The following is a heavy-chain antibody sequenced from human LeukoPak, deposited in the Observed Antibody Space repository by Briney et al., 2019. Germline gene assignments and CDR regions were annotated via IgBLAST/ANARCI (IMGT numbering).Heavy chain of an antibody. CDR3: XXXAGTTGYXXYGMDV. CDR1: GGSISSYY. V-gene: IGHV4-59*08. CDR2: IYYSGST. D-gene: IGHD1-1*01. Sequence: SETLSLTCTVSGGSISSYYWSWIRQPPGKGLEWIGYIYYSGSTNYNPSLKSRVTISVDTSKNQFSLKLSSVTAADTAVDYCXXXAGTTGYXXYGMDVWGQGTTVTVSS. J-gene: IGHJ6*02.